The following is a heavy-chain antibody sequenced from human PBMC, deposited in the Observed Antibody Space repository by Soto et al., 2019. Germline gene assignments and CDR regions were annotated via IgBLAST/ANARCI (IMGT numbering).Heavy chain of an antibody. CDR3: ARVGVESGWYPLDY. CDR1: GFTFSSYD. D-gene: IGHD6-19*01. CDR2: IGTAGDT. J-gene: IGHJ4*02. Sequence: EVQLVESGGGLVQPGGSLRLSCAASGFTFSSYDMHWVRQATGKGLEWGSAIGTAGDTYYQGSVKGRFTISRENAKNSLYLQMNSLRAEDTAVYYCARVGVESGWYPLDYWGQGTLVTVSS. V-gene: IGHV3-13*01.